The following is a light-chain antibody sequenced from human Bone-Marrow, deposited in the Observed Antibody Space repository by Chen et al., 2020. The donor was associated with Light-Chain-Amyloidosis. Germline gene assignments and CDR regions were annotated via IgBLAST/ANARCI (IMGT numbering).Light chain of an antibody. CDR2: GAS. CDR3: QQYDSLPLT. J-gene: IGKJ4*01. V-gene: IGKV1-33*01. Sequence: DIQMTQSPSSLSASVGDRVTITCQANQDIDNYLNWYQQKPGKAPNLLIYGASNLETGVPSRFSGRGSGTHFTLTISSLQPEDFATYFCQQYDSLPLTFGGGTKIETK. CDR1: QDIDNY.